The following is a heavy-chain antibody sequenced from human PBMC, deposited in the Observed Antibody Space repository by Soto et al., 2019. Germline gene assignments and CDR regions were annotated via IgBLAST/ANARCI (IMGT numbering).Heavy chain of an antibody. Sequence: WSLRLSCSASGFRFSDSAMHWVRQAPGKGPEYVSAISTHGRDTYYADSVKGRFTISRDNSKNTVHLQMSSLRTEDTAVYYCLRDIFGVVIFDSWGQGTPVTVSS. V-gene: IGHV3-64D*06. D-gene: IGHD3-3*01. CDR1: GFRFSDSA. CDR3: LRDIFGVVIFDS. CDR2: ISTHGRDT. J-gene: IGHJ4*02.